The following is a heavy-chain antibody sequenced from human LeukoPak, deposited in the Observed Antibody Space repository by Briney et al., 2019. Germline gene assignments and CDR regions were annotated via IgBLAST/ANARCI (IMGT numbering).Heavy chain of an antibody. Sequence: GGSLRLSCTVSGVTVSSNSMSWVCQAPGKGLEWVSFIYSDNTHYSDSVTGRFTISRDNSNNTLYLQMNSLRAEDTAVYYCARRAGAYAHPYDYWGQGTLVTVSS. CDR3: ARRAGAYAHPYDY. V-gene: IGHV3-53*01. J-gene: IGHJ4*02. D-gene: IGHD3-16*01. CDR1: GVTVSSNS. CDR2: IYSDNT.